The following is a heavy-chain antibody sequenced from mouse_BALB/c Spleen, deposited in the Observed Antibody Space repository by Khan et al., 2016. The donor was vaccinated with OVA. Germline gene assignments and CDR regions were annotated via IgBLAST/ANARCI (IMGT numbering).Heavy chain of an antibody. D-gene: IGHD1-2*01. J-gene: IGHJ2*01. CDR3: ARSGTAYFDY. CDR2: IDPSDSET. Sequence: QVQLQQSGAELVRPGASVKLSCRSSGYTFTSYWMNWMNQRPGQGLEWIGMIDPSDSETHFNPMFKDKATLTVDKSSSTVYMQLSILTSEDSAVYYGARSGTAYFDYWGQVTTLTVSS. CDR1: GYTFTSYW. V-gene: IGHV1-61*01.